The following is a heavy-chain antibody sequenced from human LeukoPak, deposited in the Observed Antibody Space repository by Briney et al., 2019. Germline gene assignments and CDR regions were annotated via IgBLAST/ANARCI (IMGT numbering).Heavy chain of an antibody. D-gene: IGHD3-16*01. J-gene: IGHJ3*02. Sequence: GGSLRLSCAASGFTFSSYAMSWVRQAPGKGLEWVSLISGSGGSTYYADSVKGRFTISRDNSKNTLYLQMNSLRAEDTAVFYCAKDRDDYVWGSYLGAFDIWGQGTMVTVS. CDR1: GFTFSSYA. CDR2: ISGSGGST. CDR3: AKDRDDYVWGSYLGAFDI. V-gene: IGHV3-23*01.